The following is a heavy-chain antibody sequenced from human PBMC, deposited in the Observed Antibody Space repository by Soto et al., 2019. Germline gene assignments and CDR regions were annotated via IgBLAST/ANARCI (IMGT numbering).Heavy chain of an antibody. V-gene: IGHV3-23*01. CDR3: AKDSRPYGDYDNFDAFDI. D-gene: IGHD4-17*01. Sequence: EVQLLESGGGLVQPGGSLRLSCAASGFTFSSYAMSCVRQAPGKGLAWVSAISGSGGSTYYADSVKGRLTISRDNSKNTLYLQMNSLRAEDTAVYYCAKDSRPYGDYDNFDAFDIWGQGTMVTVSS. CDR1: GFTFSSYA. J-gene: IGHJ3*02. CDR2: ISGSGGST.